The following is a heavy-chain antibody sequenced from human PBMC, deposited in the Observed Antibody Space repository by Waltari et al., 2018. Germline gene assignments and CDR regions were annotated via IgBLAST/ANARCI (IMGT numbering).Heavy chain of an antibody. CDR1: GASMSTTDW. CDR2: VHRSGRT. Sequence: QLQLQESGPGLVKPSGTLSLSCAVSGASMSTTDWWSWVRQSPQKGLEWMGQVHRSGRTNYNPSFASRVTVSVDTSKNLFSLKVTSVTAADTAVYYCARDRGRGIYLDTWGPGTLVTVSP. D-gene: IGHD2-15*01. V-gene: IGHV4-4*02. J-gene: IGHJ4*02. CDR3: ARDRGRGIYLDT.